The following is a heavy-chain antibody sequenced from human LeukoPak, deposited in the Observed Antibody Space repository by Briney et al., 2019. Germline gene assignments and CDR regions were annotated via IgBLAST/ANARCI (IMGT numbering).Heavy chain of an antibody. D-gene: IGHD4-23*01. Sequence: SETLSLTCAVYGGSFSGYYWSWIRQPPGKGLEWIEEINHSGSTNYNPSLKSRVTISVDTSKNQFFLKLSSVTAADTAVYYCASLTTVVTRDYWGQGTLVTVSS. CDR1: GGSFSGYY. CDR3: ASLTTVVTRDY. V-gene: IGHV4-34*01. J-gene: IGHJ4*02. CDR2: INHSGST.